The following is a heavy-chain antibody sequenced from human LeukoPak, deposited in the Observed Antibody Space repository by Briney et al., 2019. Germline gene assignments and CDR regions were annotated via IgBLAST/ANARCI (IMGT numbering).Heavy chain of an antibody. CDR1: GFSLSTYW. V-gene: IGHV3-74*01. CDR2: INTDGSYT. Sequence: GGSLRLSCAASGFSLSTYWIHWVRHGPGKGLVWVSRINTDGSYTSYADSVKGRFTISRDNAKNTLYLQMNSLRAEDTAVYYCARDMTGNHDYWGQGTLVTVSS. J-gene: IGHJ4*02. D-gene: IGHD1-14*01. CDR3: ARDMTGNHDY.